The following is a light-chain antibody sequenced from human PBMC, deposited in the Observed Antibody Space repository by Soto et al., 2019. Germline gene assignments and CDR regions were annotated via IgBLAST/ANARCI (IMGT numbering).Light chain of an antibody. CDR3: NSYTSRATVV. CDR2: EVS. V-gene: IGLV2-14*01. Sequence: QSALTQPASVSGSPGQSITISCTGTSSDVGGYNYVSWYQQHPGRAPKLIIFEVSNRPSGVSDRFSGSKSDNTASLTISGLQAEDEADYYCNSYTSRATVVFGGGTKLTVL. J-gene: IGLJ2*01. CDR1: SSDVGGYNY.